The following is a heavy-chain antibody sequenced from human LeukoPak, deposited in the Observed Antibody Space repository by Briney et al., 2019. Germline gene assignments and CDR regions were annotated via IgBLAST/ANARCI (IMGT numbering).Heavy chain of an antibody. Sequence: SETLSLTCAVSGYSISSGYFWGWIRQPPGRRLEWIGTIYHSGSTYYNPSLKSRVTISVDTSKNQFSLMLSSVTAADTAVYYCARDTNYDSSGDAIFDYWGQGTLVTVSS. J-gene: IGHJ4*02. CDR2: IYHSGST. CDR3: ARDTNYDSSGDAIFDY. D-gene: IGHD3-22*01. V-gene: IGHV4-38-2*02. CDR1: GYSISSGYF.